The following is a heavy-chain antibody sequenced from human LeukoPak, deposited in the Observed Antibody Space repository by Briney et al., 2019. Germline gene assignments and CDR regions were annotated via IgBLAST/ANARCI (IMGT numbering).Heavy chain of an antibody. Sequence: ASVKVSCKASGYTFTSYYMHWVRQAPGQGLEWMGIINPSGGSTSYAQKFQGRVTMTEDTSTDTAYMELSSLRSEDTAVYYCATQVWWELLPWFDPWGQGTLVTVSS. CDR1: GYTFTSYY. CDR3: ATQVWWELLPWFDP. J-gene: IGHJ5*02. V-gene: IGHV1-46*01. D-gene: IGHD1-26*01. CDR2: INPSGGST.